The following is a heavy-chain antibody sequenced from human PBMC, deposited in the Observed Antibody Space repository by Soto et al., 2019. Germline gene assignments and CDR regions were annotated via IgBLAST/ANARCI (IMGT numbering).Heavy chain of an antibody. D-gene: IGHD6-13*01. CDR3: ARTTEEKTNRARIAAAGTGWFDP. J-gene: IGHJ5*02. CDR2: INHSGST. Sequence: QVQLQQWGAGLLKPSETLSLTCAVYGGSFSGYYWSWIRQPPGKGLEWIGEINHSGSTNYNPSLKSRVTISVDTSKNQFSLKLSSVTAADTAVYYCARTTEEKTNRARIAAAGTGWFDPWGQGTLVTVSS. CDR1: GGSFSGYY. V-gene: IGHV4-34*01.